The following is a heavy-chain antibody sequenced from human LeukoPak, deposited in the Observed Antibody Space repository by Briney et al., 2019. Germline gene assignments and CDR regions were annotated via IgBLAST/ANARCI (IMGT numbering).Heavy chain of an antibody. CDR3: ARARAAYNWLDP. J-gene: IGHJ5*02. D-gene: IGHD6-25*01. Sequence: SETLSLTCSVSGGSISNYYWSWIRQPAGKGLEWIGRIYTSGSTNYNPSLKSRVTMSVGTSKNQFSLKLSSVTAADTAVYYCARARAAYNWLDPWGQGTLVTVSS. CDR2: IYTSGST. V-gene: IGHV4-4*07. CDR1: GGSISNYY.